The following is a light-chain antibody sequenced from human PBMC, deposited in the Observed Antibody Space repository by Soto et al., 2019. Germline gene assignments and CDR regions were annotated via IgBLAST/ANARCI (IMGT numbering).Light chain of an antibody. Sequence: IALTQSPGTLSLSPGDRATLSGRASQTGSNSYLAWYQQKSGQAPRLLIYGVSTRATGIPDRCSGSGSGTEFALTISMLEPEDFAVYICQHYGYPQWTFGRGTKVEIK. V-gene: IGKV3-20*01. CDR1: QTGSNSY. J-gene: IGKJ1*01. CDR3: QHYGYPQWT. CDR2: GVS.